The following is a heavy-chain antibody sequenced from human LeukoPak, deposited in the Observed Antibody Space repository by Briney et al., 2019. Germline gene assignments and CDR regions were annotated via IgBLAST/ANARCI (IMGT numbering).Heavy chain of an antibody. Sequence: SETLSLTCIVSGGSIASADDYWGWIRQTPGKGLEWIGGYDYSGRTYYNPSLRSRVTISGDSSKNQFSLRLNSVTAADTAVYYCARYSGSYYFDYWGQGTLVTVSS. CDR2: YDYSGRT. D-gene: IGHD1-26*01. V-gene: IGHV4-39*01. J-gene: IGHJ4*02. CDR1: GGSIASADDY. CDR3: ARYSGSYYFDY.